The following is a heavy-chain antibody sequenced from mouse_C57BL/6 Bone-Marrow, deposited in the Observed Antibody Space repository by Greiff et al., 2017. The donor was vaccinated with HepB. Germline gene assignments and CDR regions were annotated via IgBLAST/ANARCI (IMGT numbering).Heavy chain of an antibody. J-gene: IGHJ2*01. CDR2: IDPETGGT. Sequence: VQRVESGAELVRPGASVTLSCKASGYTFTDYEMHWVKQTPVHGLEWIGAIDPETGGTAYNQKFKGKAILTADKSSSTAYMELRSLTSEDSAVYYCTRWGLRRKGDYWGQGTTLTVSS. CDR3: TRWGLRRKGDY. D-gene: IGHD2-2*01. V-gene: IGHV1-15*01. CDR1: GYTFTDYE.